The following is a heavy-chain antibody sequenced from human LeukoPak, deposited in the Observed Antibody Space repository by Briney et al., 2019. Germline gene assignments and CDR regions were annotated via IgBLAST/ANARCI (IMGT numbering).Heavy chain of an antibody. D-gene: IGHD3-3*01. CDR3: AKGSTYHEFWGGYYFDF. CDR1: GFTFSSYG. J-gene: IGHJ4*02. V-gene: IGHV3-30*02. CDR2: IRYDGSNK. Sequence: PGGSLRLSCAASGFTFSSYGMHWVRQAPGKGLEWVAFIRYDGSNKYYADSVKGRFTISRDNSKNTLYLQMNSLRTADTAVYFCAKGSTYHEFWGGYYFDFWGQGTLVTVSS.